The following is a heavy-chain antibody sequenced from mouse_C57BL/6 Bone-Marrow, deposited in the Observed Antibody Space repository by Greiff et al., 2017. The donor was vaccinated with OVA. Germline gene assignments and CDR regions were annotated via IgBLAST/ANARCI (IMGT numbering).Heavy chain of an antibody. J-gene: IGHJ4*01. D-gene: IGHD1-1*01. Sequence: QVQLQQPGAELVRPGTSVKLSCKASGYTFTSYWMHWVKQRPGQGLEWIGVIDPSDSYTNYNQKFKGKATLTVDTSSSTAYMQLSSLTSEDSAFYYCARDVYYCSSLYAMDYWGQGTSVTVSS. V-gene: IGHV1-59*01. CDR3: ARDVYYCSSLYAMDY. CDR1: GYTFTSYW. CDR2: IDPSDSYT.